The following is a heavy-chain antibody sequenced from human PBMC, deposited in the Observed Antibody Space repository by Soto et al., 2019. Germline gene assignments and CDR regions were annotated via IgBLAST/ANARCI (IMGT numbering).Heavy chain of an antibody. CDR3: ARGYYYDRSGYYGQQAFDI. V-gene: IGHV4-59*01. Sequence: SETLSLTCTVSGGSISSYYWSWIRQPPGKGLEWIGYIYYSGSTNYNPSLKSRVTISVDTSKNQFSLKLSSVTAVDTAVYYCARGYYYDRSGYYGQQAFDIWGQGTMVTVS. CDR2: IYYSGST. J-gene: IGHJ3*02. D-gene: IGHD3-22*01. CDR1: GGSISSYY.